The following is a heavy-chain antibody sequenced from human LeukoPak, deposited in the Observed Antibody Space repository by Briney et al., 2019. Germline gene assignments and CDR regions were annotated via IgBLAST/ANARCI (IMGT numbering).Heavy chain of an antibody. J-gene: IGHJ4*02. CDR2: IRYDGSNK. CDR1: GFTFSSYG. CDR3: AKDLRVSMTTVTNYYFDY. Sequence: GGSLRLSCAASGFTFSSYGMHWVRQAPGKGLEWVAFIRYDGSNKYYADSVKGRFTISRDNSKNTLYLQMNSLGAEDTAVYYCAKDLRVSMTTVTNYYFDYWGQGTLVTVSS. D-gene: IGHD4-17*01. V-gene: IGHV3-30*02.